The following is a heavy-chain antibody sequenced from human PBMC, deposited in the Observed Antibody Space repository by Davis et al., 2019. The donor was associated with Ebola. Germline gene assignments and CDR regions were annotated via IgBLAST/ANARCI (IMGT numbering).Heavy chain of an antibody. CDR2: ISGYNGRT. Sequence: AASVKVSCKPSGYMFTAYGITWVRQAPGQGLEWLGWISGYNGRTNLAQNVQGRVTLTTDTSTSTAYMELRSLRSDDTAVYYCARAPITIFGVLKGDWFDPWGQGSLVTVSS. D-gene: IGHD3-3*01. V-gene: IGHV1-18*01. J-gene: IGHJ5*02. CDR1: GYMFTAYG. CDR3: ARAPITIFGVLKGDWFDP.